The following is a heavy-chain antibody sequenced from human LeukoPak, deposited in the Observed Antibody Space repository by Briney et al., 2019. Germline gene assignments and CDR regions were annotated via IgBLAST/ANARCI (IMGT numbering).Heavy chain of an antibody. Sequence: SQTLSLTCTVSGGSISSGDYYWSWIRQPPGKGLEWIGYIYYSGSTYYNPSLKSRVTISVDTSKNQFSLKLSSVTAADTAVYYCARVVPRTAARIDYWGQGTLVTVSS. CDR3: ARVVPRTAARIDY. D-gene: IGHD6-13*01. CDR1: GGSISSGDYY. V-gene: IGHV4-30-4*01. CDR2: IYYSGST. J-gene: IGHJ4*02.